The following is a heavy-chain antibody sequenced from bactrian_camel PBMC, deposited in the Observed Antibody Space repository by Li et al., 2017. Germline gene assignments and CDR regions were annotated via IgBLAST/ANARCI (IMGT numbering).Heavy chain of an antibody. CDR3: AEGRGSRGEHCYSLNY. D-gene: IGHD6*01. Sequence: HVQLVESGGASVQAGGSLRLSCEWYPRAYGTWCMYWFRQVPGKEREGVAGIDTEDSTNYADSVKGRFTISRDSAKNTVYLRMNNLQPEDTATYYCAEGRGSRGEHCYSLNYWGQGTQVTVS. J-gene: IGHJ4*01. CDR1: PRAYGTWC. V-gene: IGHV3S9*01. CDR2: IDTEDST.